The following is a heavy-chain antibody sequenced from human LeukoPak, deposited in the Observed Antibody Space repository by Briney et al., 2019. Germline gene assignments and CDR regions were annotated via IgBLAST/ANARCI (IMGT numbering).Heavy chain of an antibody. CDR1: GGSISSGGYS. D-gene: IGHD4-23*01. CDR2: IYHSGST. V-gene: IGHV4-30-2*01. Sequence: PSETLSLTCAVSGGSISSGGYSWSWIRQPPGKGLEWIGYIYHSGSTYYNPSLKSLVTISVDRSKNQFSLKLSSVTAADTAVYYCARAGYGGNSGAFDIWGQGTMVTVSS. J-gene: IGHJ3*02. CDR3: ARAGYGGNSGAFDI.